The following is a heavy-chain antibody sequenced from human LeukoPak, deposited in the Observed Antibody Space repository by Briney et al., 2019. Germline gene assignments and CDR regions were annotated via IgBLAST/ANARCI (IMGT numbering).Heavy chain of an antibody. V-gene: IGHV4-4*08. D-gene: IGHD3-10*01. J-gene: IGHJ4*02. CDR1: GGSISSYY. CDR2: IYTSGST. Sequence: SETLSLTCTVSGGSISSYYWSWIRQPPGKGLEWIGRIYTSGSTSYNPSLKSRVTISLDTSKNQFSLKLSSVTAADTAIYYCATEGGRRGFMVRGTKYYFDYWGQGTLVTVSS. CDR3: ATEGGRRGFMVRGTKYYFDY.